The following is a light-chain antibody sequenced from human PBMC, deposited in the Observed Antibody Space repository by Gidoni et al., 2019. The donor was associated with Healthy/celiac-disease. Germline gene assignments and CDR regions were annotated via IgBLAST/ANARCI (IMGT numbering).Light chain of an antibody. J-gene: IGKJ5*01. CDR2: DAS. Sequence: EIVLTQSPATLSLSPRERATLSCRASQSVSSYLAWYQQKPGQAPRLLIYDASNRATGIPARFSGSGSGTDFTLTISSLEPEDFAVYYCQQRSNWITCGQGTRLEIK. CDR3: QQRSNWIT. V-gene: IGKV3-11*01. CDR1: QSVSSY.